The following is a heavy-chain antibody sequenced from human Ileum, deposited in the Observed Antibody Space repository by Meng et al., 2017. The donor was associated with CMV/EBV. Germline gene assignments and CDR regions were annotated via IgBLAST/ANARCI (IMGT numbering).Heavy chain of an antibody. V-gene: IGHV4-4*02. CDR1: GVSVSSSHW. CDR3: ASVRGGCARSSCYFEN. D-gene: IGHD6-13*01. CDR2: ISHSGDT. Sequence: SGVSVSSSHWSTWVRQPPGKRLEWIGEISHSGDTYHNPSLKSRVAISVDKSKNLFSLNMTFVTAADTAVYYCASVRGGCARSSCYFENWGQGTLVTVSS. J-gene: IGHJ4*02.